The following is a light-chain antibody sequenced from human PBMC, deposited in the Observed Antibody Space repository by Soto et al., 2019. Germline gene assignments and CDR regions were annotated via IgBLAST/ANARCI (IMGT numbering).Light chain of an antibody. CDR3: QHFGTSSWT. J-gene: IGKJ1*01. CDR2: DAS. CDR1: QTVRNNY. Sequence: EFVLTHSPGTLSLSPGEIATLSCRASQTVRNNYLAWYQQKPGQAPRLLIYDASSRATGIPDRFSGGGSGTDFTLTISRLEPEDLAVYYCQHFGTSSWTFGQGTKVDIK. V-gene: IGKV3-20*01.